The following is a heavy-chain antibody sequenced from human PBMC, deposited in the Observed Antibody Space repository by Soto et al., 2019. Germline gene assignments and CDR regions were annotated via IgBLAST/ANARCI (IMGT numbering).Heavy chain of an antibody. CDR2: IYYSGST. CDR3: ERDRPRRYGSGSYPDAFDI. J-gene: IGHJ3*02. D-gene: IGHD3-10*01. CDR1: GGSISSGGYY. V-gene: IGHV4-31*03. Sequence: QVQLQESGPGLVKPSQTLSLTCTVSGGSISSGGYYWSWIRQHPGKGLEWIGYIYYSGSTYYNPSLKSRVTISVDTSKNQFSLKLSSVTAADTAVYYCERDRPRRYGSGSYPDAFDIWGQGTMVTVSS.